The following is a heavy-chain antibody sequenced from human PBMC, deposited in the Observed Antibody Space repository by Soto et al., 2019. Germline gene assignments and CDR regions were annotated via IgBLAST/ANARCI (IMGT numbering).Heavy chain of an antibody. CDR3: ARSSTAFSGYDSAGDS. CDR2: IWYDGSNK. V-gene: IGHV3-33*01. CDR1: GFIFNSFA. D-gene: IGHD5-12*01. Sequence: QVQVVESGGGVVQPGRSLRLSCVASGFIFNSFAMHWVRQAPGKGLEWVAVIWYDGSNKYYADSVKGRFTISRDNSNNTLFLQMNSLRAEDTAVYYCARSSTAFSGYDSAGDSWGQGTLVTVSS. J-gene: IGHJ4*02.